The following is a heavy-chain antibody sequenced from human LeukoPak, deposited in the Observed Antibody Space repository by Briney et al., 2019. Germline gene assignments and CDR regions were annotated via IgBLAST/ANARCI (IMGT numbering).Heavy chain of an antibody. Sequence: GGSLRLSCAASGFTFSSYWMSWVRQAPGKGLEWVANIKQDGSEKYYVDSVKGRFTISRDNAKNSLYLQMNSLRAEGTAVYYCARGYYDFWSGYYHGFDYWGQGTLVTVSS. J-gene: IGHJ4*02. CDR2: IKQDGSEK. CDR1: GFTFSSYW. D-gene: IGHD3-3*01. V-gene: IGHV3-7*01. CDR3: ARGYYDFWSGYYHGFDY.